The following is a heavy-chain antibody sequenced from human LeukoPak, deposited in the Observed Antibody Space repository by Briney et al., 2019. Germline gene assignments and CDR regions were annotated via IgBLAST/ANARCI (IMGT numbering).Heavy chain of an antibody. D-gene: IGHD3-10*01. CDR3: ARERIGSFGWFDP. CDR1: GESVSSNSAA. CDR2: TYYRPRWFN. V-gene: IGHV6-1*01. Sequence: PSQTLSLTCAISGESVSSNSAAWSWIRQSPSRGLGWLGRTYYRPRWFNGYDVSVKSRITINADTSKNQFSLQLNSVTPEDTAVYYCARERIGSFGWFDPWGQGTLVTVSS. J-gene: IGHJ5*02.